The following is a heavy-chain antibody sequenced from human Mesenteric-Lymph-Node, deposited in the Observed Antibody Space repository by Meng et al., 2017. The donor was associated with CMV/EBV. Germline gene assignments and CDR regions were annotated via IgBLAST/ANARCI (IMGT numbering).Heavy chain of an antibody. J-gene: IGHJ6*02. V-gene: IGHV3-21*01. CDR1: GFTFSSFS. CDR2: ISSSSSYI. CDR3: ARVGARKDSSGYLSYYYYGMDV. D-gene: IGHD3-22*01. Sequence: GESLKISCAASGFTFSSFSMHWVRQAPGKGLEWVSSISSSSSYIYYADSVKGRFTISRDNAKNSLYLQMNSLRAEDTAVYYCARVGARKDSSGYLSYYYYGMDVWGQGTTVTVSS.